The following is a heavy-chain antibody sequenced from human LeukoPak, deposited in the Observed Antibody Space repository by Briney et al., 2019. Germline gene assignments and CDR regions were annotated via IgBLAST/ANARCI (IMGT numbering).Heavy chain of an antibody. D-gene: IGHD2-2*01. CDR3: AKDSSSIVVVPAAIGHWFDP. CDR1: GFTFSSYA. V-gene: IGHV3-23*01. J-gene: IGHJ5*02. Sequence: GGSLRLSCAVSGFTFSSYAMSWVRQAPGKGLEWVSAISGSGGSTYYADSVKGRFTISRDNSKNTLYLQMNSLRAEDTAVYYCAKDSSSIVVVPAAIGHWFDPWGQGTLVTVSS. CDR2: ISGSGGST.